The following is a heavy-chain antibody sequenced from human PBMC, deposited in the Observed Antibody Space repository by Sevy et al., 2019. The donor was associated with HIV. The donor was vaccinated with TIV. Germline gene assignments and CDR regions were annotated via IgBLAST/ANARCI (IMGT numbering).Heavy chain of an antibody. J-gene: IGHJ4*02. CDR3: ARAVRWFRDHDY. V-gene: IGHV4-34*01. CDR1: GGSFSGYY. Sequence: SETLSLTCAVYGGSFSGYYWSWIRQPPGKGLGWIGEINHSGSTNYNPSLKSRVTISVDTSKNQFSLKLSSVTAADTAVYYCARAVRWFRDHDYWGQGTLVTVSS. D-gene: IGHD3-10*01. CDR2: INHSGST.